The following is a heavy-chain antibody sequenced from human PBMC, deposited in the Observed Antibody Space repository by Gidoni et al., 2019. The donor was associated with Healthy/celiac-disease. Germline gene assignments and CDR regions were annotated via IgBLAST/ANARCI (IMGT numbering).Heavy chain of an antibody. CDR1: AGTVSSCA. CDR2: IIPIFGTA. V-gene: IGHV1-69*06. CDR3: ARDSPTMRKQLGVFDP. D-gene: IGHD6-6*01. J-gene: IGHJ5*02. Sequence: QVQLVQSGAEVKKPGPSVKVSCTASAGTVSSCASSWVRQAPGQGLEWMGGIIPIFGTANYAQKFQGRVTITADKSTSTAYMELSSLRSEDTAVYYCARDSPTMRKQLGVFDPWGQGTLVTVSS.